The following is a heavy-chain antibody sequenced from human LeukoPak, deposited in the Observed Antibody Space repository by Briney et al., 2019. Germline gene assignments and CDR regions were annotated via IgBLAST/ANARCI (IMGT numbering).Heavy chain of an antibody. V-gene: IGHV3-23*01. CDR2: ISGGRSDT. J-gene: IGHJ4*02. D-gene: IGHD6-19*01. Sequence: GGSLRLSCAASGLTVSNYAMSWVRQAPGKGLEWVSAISGGRSDTFYTDSVKGRFTISRDNSKNTLYLQMNSLRDDDTALYYCVIRGDAVTVYWGPGTLVTVSS. CDR1: GLTVSNYA. CDR3: VIRGDAVTVY.